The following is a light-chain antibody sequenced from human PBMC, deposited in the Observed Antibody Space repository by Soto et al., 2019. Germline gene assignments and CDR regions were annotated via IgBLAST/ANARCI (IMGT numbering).Light chain of an antibody. Sequence: DIQMTQFPSSLSASVGDRVTITCQASQDISNYLIWYQHQPGKPPKLLIYAASNLDTGVPSRFSGSGSGTDFFLTISSLQPEDSATYYCQHYDNLPRVTFGPGTKVEIK. J-gene: IGKJ3*01. CDR3: QHYDNLPRVT. CDR2: AAS. V-gene: IGKV1-33*01. CDR1: QDISNY.